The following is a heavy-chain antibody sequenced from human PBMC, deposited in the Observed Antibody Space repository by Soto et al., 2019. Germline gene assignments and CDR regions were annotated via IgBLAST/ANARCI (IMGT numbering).Heavy chain of an antibody. D-gene: IGHD1-26*01. CDR2: ISDSGGIT. CDR3: AKEGRGAVGAFDI. V-gene: IGHV3-23*01. J-gene: IGHJ3*02. Sequence: EVQLLQSGGGLIQPGGSLRLSCAASGFTFDNCAMNWVRQVPGKGLEWVSIISDSGGITHYTDSVKGRFTISRDNSKNTLYLQVTSPRDEDTAVYYCAKEGRGAVGAFDIWGQGTMVIVSS. CDR1: GFTFDNCA.